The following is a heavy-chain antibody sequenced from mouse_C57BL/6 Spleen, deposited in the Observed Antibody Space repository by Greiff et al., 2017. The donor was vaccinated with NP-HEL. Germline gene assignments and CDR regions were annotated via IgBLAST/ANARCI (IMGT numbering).Heavy chain of an antibody. J-gene: IGHJ2*01. CDR3: ARDAYGYGLDY. CDR1: GFTFSDFY. V-gene: IGHV7-1*01. Sequence: EVMLVESGGGLVQSGRSLRLSCATSGFTFSDFYMAWVRQAPGKGLEWIAASRNKANDYTTEYSASVKGRFIVSRDTSQSILYLQMNALRAEDTAIYYCARDAYGYGLDYWGQGTTLTVSS. D-gene: IGHD2-2*01. CDR2: SRNKANDYTT.